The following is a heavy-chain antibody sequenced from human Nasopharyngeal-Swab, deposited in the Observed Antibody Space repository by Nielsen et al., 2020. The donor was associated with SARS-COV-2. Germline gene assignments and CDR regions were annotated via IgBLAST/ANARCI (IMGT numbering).Heavy chain of an antibody. Sequence: GGSLRLSCAASGFSFSEYYMSWIRQAPGKGLEWISDISSSGSITHYADSMKGRFTISRDNAKKSLYLQMDSLRAEDTAVYYCARGAIYDSSGYGLDYWGQGTLVTVSS. CDR2: ISSSGSIT. D-gene: IGHD3-22*01. CDR3: ARGAIYDSSGYGLDY. J-gene: IGHJ4*02. CDR1: GFSFSEYY. V-gene: IGHV3-11*04.